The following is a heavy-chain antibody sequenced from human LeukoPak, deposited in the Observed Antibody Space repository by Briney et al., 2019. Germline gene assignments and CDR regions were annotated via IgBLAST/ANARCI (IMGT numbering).Heavy chain of an antibody. V-gene: IGHV2-70*11. CDR2: IDWDDDK. CDR1: GFSLSTSGMC. Sequence: SGPALVKPTQTLTLTCTFSGFSLSTSGMCVSWIRQPPGKALEWLARIDWDDDKYYSTSLKTRLTISTDTSKNQVVLTMTNMDPVDTATYYCARTPPVAAAGSFDYWGQGTLVTVSS. D-gene: IGHD6-13*01. J-gene: IGHJ4*02. CDR3: ARTPPVAAAGSFDY.